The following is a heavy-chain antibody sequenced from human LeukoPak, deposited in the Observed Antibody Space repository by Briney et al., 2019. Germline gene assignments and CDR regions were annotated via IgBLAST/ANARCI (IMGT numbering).Heavy chain of an antibody. CDR1: GYSFTTYW. J-gene: IGHJ4*02. V-gene: IGHV5-51*01. Sequence: GESLKISCNGSGYSFTTYWIAWVRQMPGKGLEWMGIIYAGDSDIRYSPSFQGQVTISADKSISTAYLQWSSLKASDTAMYYCARTAAAVSWYFDYWGQGTLVTVSS. D-gene: IGHD6-13*01. CDR2: IYAGDSDI. CDR3: ARTAAAVSWYFDY.